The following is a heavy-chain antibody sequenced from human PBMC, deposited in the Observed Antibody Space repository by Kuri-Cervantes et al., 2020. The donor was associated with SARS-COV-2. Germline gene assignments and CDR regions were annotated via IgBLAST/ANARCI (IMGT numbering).Heavy chain of an antibody. CDR2: IKQDGSEK. CDR3: AKDYSSSSDWYFDL. V-gene: IGHV3-7*01. CDR1: GFTFSSYW. Sequence: LSLTCAASGFTFSSYWMSWVRQAPGKGLEWVANIKQDGSEKYYADSVKGRFTISRDNSKNTLYLQMNSLRAEDTAVYYCAKDYSSSSDWYFDLWGRGTLVTVSS. D-gene: IGHD6-6*01. J-gene: IGHJ2*01.